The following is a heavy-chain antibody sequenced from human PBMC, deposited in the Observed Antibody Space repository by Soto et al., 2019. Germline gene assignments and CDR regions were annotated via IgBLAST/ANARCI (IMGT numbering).Heavy chain of an antibody. J-gene: IGHJ4*02. Sequence: SETLSLTCTVSGGSISSYYWSWIRQPPGKGLEWIGYIYYTGSTNYNPSLKSRVTISVDMSKNQFSLRLSSVTAADTAVYYCARGYYYDNSGWPPGEWSQGTLVTVSS. CDR2: IYYTGST. CDR1: GGSISSYY. V-gene: IGHV4-59*08. D-gene: IGHD3-22*01. CDR3: ARGYYYDNSGWPPGE.